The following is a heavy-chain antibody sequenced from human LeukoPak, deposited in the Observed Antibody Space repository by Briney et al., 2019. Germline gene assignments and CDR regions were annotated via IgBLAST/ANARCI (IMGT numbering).Heavy chain of an antibody. CDR1: GFTFSSYG. Sequence: PGGSLRLSCAASGFTFSSYGMHWVRQAPGKGLEWVAFIRYDGSNRYYADSVKGRFTISRDNSKNTLYLQMNSLRAEDTAVYYCARETNKVGATRYAFDIWGQGTMVTVSS. V-gene: IGHV3-30*02. CDR3: ARETNKVGATRYAFDI. D-gene: IGHD1-26*01. J-gene: IGHJ3*02. CDR2: IRYDGSNR.